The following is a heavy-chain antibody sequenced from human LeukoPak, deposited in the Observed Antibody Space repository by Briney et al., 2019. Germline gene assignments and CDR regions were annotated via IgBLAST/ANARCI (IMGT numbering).Heavy chain of an antibody. CDR1: GYTFTSYA. V-gene: IGHV1-3*01. D-gene: IGHD3-10*01. Sequence: ASVKVSRKASGYTFTSYAMHWVRQAPGQRLEWMGWINAGNGNTKYSQKFQGRVTITRDTSASTAYMELSSLRSEDTAVYYCARDHYNIYGSGSYYNEGFDYWGQGTLVTVSS. CDR3: ARDHYNIYGSGSYYNEGFDY. CDR2: INAGNGNT. J-gene: IGHJ4*02.